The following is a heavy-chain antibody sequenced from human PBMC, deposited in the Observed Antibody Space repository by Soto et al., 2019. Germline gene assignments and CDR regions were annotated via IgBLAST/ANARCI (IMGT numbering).Heavy chain of an antibody. CDR3: AKDRGGRAIFGVLIIDGMDV. CDR1: GFSFSSYA. J-gene: IGHJ6*02. D-gene: IGHD3-3*01. V-gene: IGHV3-23*01. Sequence: EVQLLESGGGLVQPGGSLRVSCAASGFSFSSYAMNWVRQAPGKGLEWVSAISASGGSTYYAAAVEGRFTISRDNSRNTLHLQMNSLRAEDTAEYYCAKDRGGRAIFGVLIIDGMDVWGQGTTVTVSS. CDR2: ISASGGST.